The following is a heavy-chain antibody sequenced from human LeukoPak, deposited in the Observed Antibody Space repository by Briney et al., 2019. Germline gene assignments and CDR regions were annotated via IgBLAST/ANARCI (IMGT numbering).Heavy chain of an antibody. CDR3: ARAGDLVAATSYYFDY. V-gene: IGHV1-69*06. J-gene: IGHJ4*02. Sequence: GASVKVSCKASGGTFSSYAISWVRQAPGQGLEWMGRIIPIFGTANYAQKFQGRVTITADKSTSTAYMELSSLRSEDTAVYYCARAGDLVAATSYYFDYWGQGTLVTVSS. CDR2: IIPIFGTA. CDR1: GGTFSSYA. D-gene: IGHD1-26*01.